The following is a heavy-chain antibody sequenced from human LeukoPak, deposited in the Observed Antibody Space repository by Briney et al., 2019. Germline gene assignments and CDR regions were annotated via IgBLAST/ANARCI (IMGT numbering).Heavy chain of an antibody. CDR2: IYYSGST. CDR3: ARGGDYGDYVFHY. CDR1: GGSISSSNW. J-gene: IGHJ4*02. Sequence: SETLSLTCAVSGGSISSSNWWSWVRQPPGKGLEWIGSIYYSGSTYYNPSLKSRVTISVDTSKNQFSLKLSSVTAADTAVYYCARGGDYGDYVFHYWGQGTLVTVSS. V-gene: IGHV4-4*02. D-gene: IGHD4-17*01.